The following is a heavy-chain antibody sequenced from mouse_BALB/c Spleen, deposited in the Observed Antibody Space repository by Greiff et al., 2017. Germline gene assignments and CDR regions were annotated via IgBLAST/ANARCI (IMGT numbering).Heavy chain of an antibody. D-gene: IGHD2-1*01. V-gene: IGHV1S137*01. CDR2: FTTYYGDA. Sequence: LQPSGAALVRRGVSEKISRKGSLDTFPVFAMHGVKQSHAKSLVWIGVFTTYYGDASYNQKFKGKATMTVDKSSSTAYMELASLTSEDSAVYYCARGGNEEWFAYWGQGTRVTVS. CDR1: LDTFPVFA. CDR3: ARGGNEEWFAY. J-gene: IGHJ3*01.